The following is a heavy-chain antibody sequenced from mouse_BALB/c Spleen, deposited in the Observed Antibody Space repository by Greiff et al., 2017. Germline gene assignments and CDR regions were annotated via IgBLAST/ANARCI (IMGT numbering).Heavy chain of an antibody. J-gene: IGHJ2*01. Sequence: QVQLQQPGAELVKPGASVKLSCKASGYTFTSYWMHWVKQRPGQGLEWIGEINPSNGRTNYNEKFKSKATLTVDKSSSTAYMQLSSLTSEDSAVYYCARRDYGSSYFDYWGQGTTLTVSS. CDR1: GYTFTSYW. CDR3: ARRDYGSSYFDY. CDR2: INPSNGRT. V-gene: IGHV1S81*02. D-gene: IGHD1-1*01.